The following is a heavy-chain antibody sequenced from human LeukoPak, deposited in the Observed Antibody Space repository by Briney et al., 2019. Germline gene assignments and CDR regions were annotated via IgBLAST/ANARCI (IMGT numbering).Heavy chain of an antibody. CDR2: IYYSGST. J-gene: IGHJ4*02. D-gene: IGHD3-22*01. V-gene: IGHV4-39*01. Sequence: SETLSLTCTVSGGSISSSSYYWGWIRQPPGKGLKWIGSIYYSGSTYYNPSLKSRVTISVDTSKNQFSLKLSSVTAADTAVYYCASPYYYDSSGYYLHWGQGTLVTVSS. CDR3: ASPYYYDSSGYYLH. CDR1: GGSISSSSYY.